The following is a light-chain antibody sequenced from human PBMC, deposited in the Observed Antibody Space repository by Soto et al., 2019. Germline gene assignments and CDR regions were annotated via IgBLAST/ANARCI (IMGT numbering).Light chain of an antibody. Sequence: EIVLTQSPATLSLSPGERATLSCRASQSVSSYLAWYQQKPGQVPRLLIYDASNRATGIPARFSSSGSGTDFTLTISSLEPEDFAVYYCQQRSNWPPTWTFGQGTKVDIK. CDR2: DAS. CDR3: QQRSNWPPTWT. CDR1: QSVSSY. J-gene: IGKJ1*01. V-gene: IGKV3-11*01.